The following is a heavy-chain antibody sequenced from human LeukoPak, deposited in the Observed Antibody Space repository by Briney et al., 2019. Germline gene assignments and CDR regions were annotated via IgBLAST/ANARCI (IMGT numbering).Heavy chain of an antibody. CDR2: IYYSGST. V-gene: IGHV4-31*03. J-gene: IGHJ3*01. Sequence: SESLSLTCTVSGGSISSGGYYWSWIRQHPGKGLEWIGYIYYSGSTYYNPSLKSRVTISVDTSKNQFSLKLSSVTAADTAVYYCAREAGESAFDVWGQGTMVTVYS. CDR1: GGSISSGGYY. D-gene: IGHD3-16*01. CDR3: AREAGESAFDV.